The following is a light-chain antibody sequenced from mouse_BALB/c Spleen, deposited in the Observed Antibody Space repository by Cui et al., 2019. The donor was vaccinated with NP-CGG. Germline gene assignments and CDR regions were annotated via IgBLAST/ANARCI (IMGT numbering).Light chain of an antibody. CDR3: ALWYSNHWV. CDR2: GTS. J-gene: IGLJ1*01. CDR1: TGAVKTVNY. Sequence: QAVATQESALTPSPGEKLKPPGGSGTGAVKTVNYANWVQEKPDHLFTGLIGGTSNRAPGVPARFSGSLIGDKAALTITGAQTEDEAMYFCALWYSNHWVFGGGTKLTVL. V-gene: IGLV1*01.